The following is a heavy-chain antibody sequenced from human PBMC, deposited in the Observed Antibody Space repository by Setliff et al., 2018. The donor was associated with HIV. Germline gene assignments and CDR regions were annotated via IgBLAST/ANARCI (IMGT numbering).Heavy chain of an antibody. CDR2: ISWDGATT. CDR3: AKDGGSERKPFFYYYMSI. D-gene: IGHD1-26*01. CDR1: GFIFEDYA. Sequence: PGGSLRLSCAASGFIFEDYAMHWVRQVPGKGLEWVALISWDGATTNYADTVTGRFNISRDSSKNSRYLQRNCLRTEGTALYYCAKDGGSERKPFFYYYMSIYGKQTTFT. J-gene: IGHJ6*03. V-gene: IGHV3-43D*04.